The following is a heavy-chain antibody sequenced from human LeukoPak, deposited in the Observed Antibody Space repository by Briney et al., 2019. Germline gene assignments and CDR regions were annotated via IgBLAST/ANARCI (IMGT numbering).Heavy chain of an antibody. V-gene: IGHV1-18*01. J-gene: IGHJ5*02. D-gene: IGHD6-13*01. CDR1: GYTFTSYG. CDR3: ARKISAAGSRWFDP. Sequence: GASVKVSCKASGYTFTSYGISWVRQAPGQGLEWMGWISAYNGNTNYAQKLQGRVTITTDTSTSTAYMELRSLRSDDTAVYYCARKISAAGSRWFDPWGQGTLVTVSS. CDR2: ISAYNGNT.